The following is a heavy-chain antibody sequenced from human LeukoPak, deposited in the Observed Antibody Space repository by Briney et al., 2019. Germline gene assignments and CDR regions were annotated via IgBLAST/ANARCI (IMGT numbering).Heavy chain of an antibody. CDR1: GASISSSRYY. CDR2: IYYSGST. CDR3: AEGTFTTSFYYYYLDV. Sequence: TSETLSLTCGVSGASISSSRYYWNWIRQPPGKGLEGIGRIYYSGSTYYNPSLKSRVTISVDRAKNQFSLRLSSVTAADTAVYYCAEGTFTTSFYYYYLDVWGNGTTVTVSS. D-gene: IGHD1-1*01. J-gene: IGHJ6*03. V-gene: IGHV4-39*01.